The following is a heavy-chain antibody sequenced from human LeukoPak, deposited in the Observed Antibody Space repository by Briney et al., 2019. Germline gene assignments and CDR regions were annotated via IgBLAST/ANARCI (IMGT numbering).Heavy chain of an antibody. J-gene: IGHJ4*02. CDR2: VLPDRNK. V-gene: IGHV3-33*08. Sequence: GRSLRLSCAASGFIFSNYGMHWVRQAPGKGLEWVAFVLPDRNKFYVDSVKGRFAISRDDSKNTVDLEMNNLRVEDTAVYYCVRDGDSSSWNFDYWGQGGLVTVSS. CDR3: VRDGDSSSWNFDY. CDR1: GFIFSNYG. D-gene: IGHD6-13*01.